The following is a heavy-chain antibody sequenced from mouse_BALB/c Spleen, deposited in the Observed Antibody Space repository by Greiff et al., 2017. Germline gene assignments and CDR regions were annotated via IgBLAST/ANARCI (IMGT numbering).Heavy chain of an antibody. Sequence: EVQVVESGGGLVKPGGSLKLSCAASGFAFSSYDMSWVRQTPEKRLEWVAYISSGGGSTYYPDTVKGRFTISRDNAKNTLYLQMSSLKSEDTAMYYCARQGAYYGNYEGIAYWGQGTPVTVSA. CDR2: ISSGGGST. CDR1: GFAFSSYD. CDR3: ARQGAYYGNYEGIAY. J-gene: IGHJ3*01. V-gene: IGHV5-12-1*01. D-gene: IGHD2-10*01.